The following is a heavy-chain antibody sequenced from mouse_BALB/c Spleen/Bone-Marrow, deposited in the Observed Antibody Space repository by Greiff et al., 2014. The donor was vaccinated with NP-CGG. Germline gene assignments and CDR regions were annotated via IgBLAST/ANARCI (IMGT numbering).Heavy chain of an antibody. J-gene: IGHJ2*01. CDR2: IYPSDTYT. V-gene: IGHV1-69*02. CDR1: GYTFTTFW. CDR3: TRSRGYFDY. Sequence: VKLQESGAELVRPGASVKLSCKASGYTFTTFWINWVKQRPGQGLERIGNIYPSDTYTNYSQDFKDKATLTVDKSSSTAYMQLSSPTSEDSAVYYCTRSRGYFDYWGQGTTLTVSS.